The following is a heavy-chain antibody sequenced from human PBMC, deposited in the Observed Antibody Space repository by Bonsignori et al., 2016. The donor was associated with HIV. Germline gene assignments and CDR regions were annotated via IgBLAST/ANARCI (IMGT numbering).Heavy chain of an antibody. Sequence: WIRQPPGKGLEWVSSISSSSSYIYYADSVKGRFTISRDNAKNSLSLQMNSLRAEDTAVYYCARSPHAFDIWGQGTMVTVSS. CDR3: ARSPHAFDI. V-gene: IGHV3-21*01. CDR2: ISSSSSYI. J-gene: IGHJ3*02.